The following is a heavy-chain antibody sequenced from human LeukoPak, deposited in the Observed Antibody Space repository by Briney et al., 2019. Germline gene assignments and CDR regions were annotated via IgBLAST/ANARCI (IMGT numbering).Heavy chain of an antibody. CDR1: GYALTELS. V-gene: IGHV1-24*01. CDR2: LDPEDGKT. CDR3: TSRLLILLWTKDF. D-gene: IGHD2-15*01. J-gene: IGHJ4*02. Sequence: ASVKVSCKVSGYALTELSMHWVRQTPGTGLEWMGGLDPEDGKTTYAQKFQGRVTMTGDTATDTAYMELSNLRSEDTAVYFCTSRLLILLWTKDFWGQGTLVTVSS.